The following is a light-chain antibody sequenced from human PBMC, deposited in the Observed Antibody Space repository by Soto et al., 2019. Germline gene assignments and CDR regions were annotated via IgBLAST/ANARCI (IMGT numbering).Light chain of an antibody. J-gene: IGKJ4*01. CDR2: AAS. V-gene: IGKV1-39*01. CDR3: QQSYNPPLT. Sequence: DIQMTQSPSSLSTSVGDRVTITCRASQSISSFLNWYQQKPGKAPRLLIYAASSLQSGVPSRFSGSGSGTDFTLTISSLQPEDFATYYCQQSYNPPLTFGGGTKVDIK. CDR1: QSISSF.